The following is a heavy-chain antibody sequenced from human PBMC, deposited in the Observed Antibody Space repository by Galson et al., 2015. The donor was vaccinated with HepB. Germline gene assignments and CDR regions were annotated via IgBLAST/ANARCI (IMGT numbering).Heavy chain of an antibody. D-gene: IGHD1-26*01. CDR1: GFSLTTNGMC. Sequence: LALVKPTQTLTLTCTFSGFSLTTNGMCVSWIRQPAGKALEWLAHIDWDDEKYYTPALKNRLTISKDASKNQVVLTMTDMDPIDTGTYYCARTILVGATLDYWGQGARVIVSS. CDR3: ARTILVGATLDY. J-gene: IGHJ4*02. V-gene: IGHV2-70*01. CDR2: IDWDDEK.